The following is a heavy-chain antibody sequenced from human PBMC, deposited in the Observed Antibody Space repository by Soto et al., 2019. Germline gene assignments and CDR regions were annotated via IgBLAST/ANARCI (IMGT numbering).Heavy chain of an antibody. CDR3: ARTRPPPIAAAGTFQDPWFDP. CDR2: INPNSGGT. J-gene: IGHJ5*02. V-gene: IGHV1-2*04. D-gene: IGHD6-13*01. CDR1: VYTFTGYY. Sequence: GASVKVSCKASVYTFTGYYMHWVRQAPGQGLEWMGWINPNSGGTNYAQKFQGWVTMTRDTSISTAYMELSRLRSDDTAVYYCARTRPPPIAAAGTFQDPWFDPWGQGTLVTVSS.